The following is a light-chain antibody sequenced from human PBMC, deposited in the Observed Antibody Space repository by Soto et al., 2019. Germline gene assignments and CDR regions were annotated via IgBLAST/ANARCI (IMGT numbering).Light chain of an antibody. CDR2: AAS. CDR3: QQYGTSPMYT. J-gene: IGKJ2*01. CDR1: QDISTY. V-gene: IGKV1-9*01. Sequence: DIQLTQSPSFLSASVGDRVTITCRASQDISTYLAWFQQKPGKASKLLIYAASTLQSGVPSRFSGSGSGTEFTLTISSLQPEDFATYFCQQYGTSPMYTFGQGTKLEIK.